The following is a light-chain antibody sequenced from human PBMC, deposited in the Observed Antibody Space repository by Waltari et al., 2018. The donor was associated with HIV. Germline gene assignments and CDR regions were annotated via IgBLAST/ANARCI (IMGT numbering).Light chain of an antibody. CDR2: DVT. CDR1: SSDFGDFTV. Sequence: QSALTQPASVSGSPGQSVTISCSASSSDFGDFTVVSWYQQLPGEVPKLIMSDVTKRPSGISDRFSGSKTGNTASLTISGLQSGDEANYYCCSYAGTTSWVFGGGTKLTVL. V-gene: IGLV2-23*02. J-gene: IGLJ3*02. CDR3: CSYAGTTSWV.